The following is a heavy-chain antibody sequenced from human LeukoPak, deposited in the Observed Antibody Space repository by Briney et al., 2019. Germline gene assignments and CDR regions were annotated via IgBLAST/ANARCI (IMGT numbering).Heavy chain of an antibody. CDR1: GFTFSSYG. V-gene: IGHV3-33*01. CDR2: IWYDGSNK. Sequence: GGSLRLSCAASGFTFSSYGMHWVRQAPGKGLEWVAVIWYDGSNKYYADSVKGRFTISRDNSKNTLYLQMNSLRAEDTAVYYCARDTGRGVYYYDSSGSDYWGQGTLVTVSS. J-gene: IGHJ4*02. CDR3: ARDTGRGVYYYDSSGSDY. D-gene: IGHD3-22*01.